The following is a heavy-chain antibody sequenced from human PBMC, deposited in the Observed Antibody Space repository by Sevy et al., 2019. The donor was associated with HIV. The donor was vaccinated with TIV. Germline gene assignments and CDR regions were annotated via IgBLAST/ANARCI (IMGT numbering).Heavy chain of an antibody. D-gene: IGHD6-6*01. V-gene: IGHV4-59*01. CDR1: GGSISSYY. CDR2: IYYSGST. CDR3: ARGVSFSSSSYYYYYYGMDV. J-gene: IGHJ6*02. Sequence: PETLSLTCTVSGGSISSYYWSWIRQPPGKGLERIGYIYYSGSTNYNPSLKSRVTISVDTSKNQFSLKLSSVTAADTAVSYCARGVSFSSSSYYYYYYGMDVWGQGTTVIVSS.